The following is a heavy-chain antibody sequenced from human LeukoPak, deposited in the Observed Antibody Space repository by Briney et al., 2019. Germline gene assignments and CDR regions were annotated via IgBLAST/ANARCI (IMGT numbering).Heavy chain of an antibody. V-gene: IGHV3-23*01. Sequence: PGGSLRLSCAASGFTFSSYAMSWVRQAPGKGLEWVSAISGSGGSTYYADSVKGRFTISRDNSKNTLYLQMNSLRAEDTAVYYCAKEGARITMVRGAPFDYWGQGTLVTVSS. CDR2: ISGSGGST. CDR1: GFTFSSYA. J-gene: IGHJ4*02. CDR3: AKEGARITMVRGAPFDY. D-gene: IGHD3-10*01.